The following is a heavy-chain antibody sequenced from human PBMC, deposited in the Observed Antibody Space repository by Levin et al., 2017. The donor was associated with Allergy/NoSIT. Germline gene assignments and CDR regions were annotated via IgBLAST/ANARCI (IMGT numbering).Heavy chain of an antibody. V-gene: IGHV3-66*01. CDR2: IYRGGTT. CDR1: GFTVSSNY. CDR3: ARRYYGLGTYYMDV. J-gene: IGHJ6*03. D-gene: IGHD3-10*01. Sequence: GGSLRLSCAASGFTVSSNYMSWVRQAPGKGLEWVSLIYRGGTTYYADSVKGRLTISRDNSNNTLYLQMNSLRAEDTAVYYCARRYYGLGTYYMDVWGKGTTVTVAS.